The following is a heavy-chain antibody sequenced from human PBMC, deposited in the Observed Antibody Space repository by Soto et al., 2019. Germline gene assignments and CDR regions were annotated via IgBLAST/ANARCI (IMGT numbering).Heavy chain of an antibody. CDR1: GYTFTSYG. CDR2: ISAYNGNT. CDR3: ARGYTYGSFDN. V-gene: IGHV1-18*01. Sequence: GASVKVSCKASGYTFTSYGISWVRQAPGQGLEWMGWISAYNGNTNYAQKLQGRVTMTRDTSISTAYMELNWLRSDDTAVYYCARGYTYGSFDNWAQGTLVTVSS. J-gene: IGHJ4*02. D-gene: IGHD3-10*01.